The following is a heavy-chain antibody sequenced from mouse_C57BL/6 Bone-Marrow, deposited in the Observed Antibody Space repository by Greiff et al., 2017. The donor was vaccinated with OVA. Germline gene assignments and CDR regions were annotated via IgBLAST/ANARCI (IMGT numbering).Heavy chain of an antibody. CDR3: TRDQITTVVAKGFAY. CDR2: ISSGGDYI. V-gene: IGHV5-9-1*02. Sequence: EVMLVESGEGLVKPGGSLKLSCAASGFTFSSYAMSWVRQTPEKRLEWVAYISSGGDYIYYADTVKGRFTISRDNARNTLYLQMSSLKSEDTAMYYCTRDQITTVVAKGFAYWGQGTLVTVSA. CDR1: GFTFSSYA. D-gene: IGHD1-1*01. J-gene: IGHJ3*01.